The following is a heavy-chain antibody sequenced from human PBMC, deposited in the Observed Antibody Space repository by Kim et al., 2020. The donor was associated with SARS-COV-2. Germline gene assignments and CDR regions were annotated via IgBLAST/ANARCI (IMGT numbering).Heavy chain of an antibody. CDR2: IYPDGET. Sequence: GGSLRLSCAASGLTVTSNYMSWVRQAPERGLEWVSIIYPDGETHYADSVRGRFIISSDNSKNTLSLQLNSLRLDDTAVYYCAKLPGTIVPSPYYWCQRTLVTVSS. J-gene: IGHJ4*02. CDR3: AKLPGTIVPSPYY. V-gene: IGHV3-53*01. CDR1: GLTVTSNY. D-gene: IGHD1-7*01.